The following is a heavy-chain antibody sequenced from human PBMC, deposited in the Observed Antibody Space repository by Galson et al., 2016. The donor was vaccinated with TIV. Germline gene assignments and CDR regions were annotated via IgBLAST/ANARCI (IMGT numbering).Heavy chain of an antibody. D-gene: IGHD3-16*01. CDR2: IYYSGNT. J-gene: IGHJ6*02. CDR3: ARVGLKYYYGLDV. CDR1: GGSISNGDYS. Sequence: LSLTCTVSGGSISNGDYSWSWIRQPPGKGPECIGYIYYSGNTNYKPSLEGRVTISVDRSKNQFSLKLRSVTAADTAVYYCARVGLKYYYGLDVWGQGTTVTVSS. V-gene: IGHV4-30-4*01.